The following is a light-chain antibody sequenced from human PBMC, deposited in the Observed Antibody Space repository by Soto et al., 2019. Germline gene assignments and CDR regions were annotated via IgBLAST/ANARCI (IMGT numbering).Light chain of an antibody. CDR3: QQSHSIPYT. CDR1: QTIDTY. J-gene: IGKJ2*01. V-gene: IGKV1-39*01. CDR2: AAS. Sequence: DIQMTQSPSSLSASVGDRVTITCRASQTIDTYLNWYQQKPGKAPKLLIYAASSLQSGVPSGFSGSGSGTDFTLTISSLQPEDFATYYCQQSHSIPYTFGQGTKLEI.